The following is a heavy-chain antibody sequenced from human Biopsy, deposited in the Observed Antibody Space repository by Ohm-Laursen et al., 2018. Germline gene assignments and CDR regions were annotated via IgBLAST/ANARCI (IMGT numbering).Heavy chain of an antibody. CDR1: GGSISSGGSY. Sequence: TLSLTCTVSGGSISSGGSYWSWIRPRPGKGLEWIGYIFNSANTYYNPSLKNLITISGDTSKNQFSLKLNSVTAADTAVYYCARGDYFDSNGYFWFDTWGQGTLVTVSS. D-gene: IGHD3-22*01. CDR2: IFNSANT. CDR3: ARGDYFDSNGYFWFDT. V-gene: IGHV4-31*01. J-gene: IGHJ5*02.